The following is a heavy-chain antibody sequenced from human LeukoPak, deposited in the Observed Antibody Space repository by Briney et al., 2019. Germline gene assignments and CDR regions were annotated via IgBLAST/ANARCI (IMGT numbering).Heavy chain of an antibody. CDR2: IYHSGST. Sequence: SQTLSLTCAVSGGSISSGGYSWSWIRQPPGKGLEWIGYIYHSGSTYYNPSLKSRVTISVDTSKNQFSLKLSSVTAADTAVYYCARADSSSWYFDYWGQGTLVTVSS. CDR1: GGSISSGGYS. CDR3: ARADSSSWYFDY. D-gene: IGHD6-13*01. V-gene: IGHV4-30-2*02. J-gene: IGHJ4*02.